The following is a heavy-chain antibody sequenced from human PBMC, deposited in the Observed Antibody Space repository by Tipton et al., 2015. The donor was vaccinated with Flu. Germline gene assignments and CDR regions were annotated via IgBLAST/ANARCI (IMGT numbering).Heavy chain of an antibody. CDR1: GFTFSSFG. V-gene: IGHV3-30*18. D-gene: IGHD1-26*01. Sequence: SLRLSCAASGFTFSSFGMHWVRQTPDKGLEWVAAISSTATKAHYADSVKGRFTISRDNSKNTLDLQMNSLRVEDTARYRCAKGPFSGSYFSDYWGQGALVTVSS. J-gene: IGHJ4*02. CDR2: ISSTATKA. CDR3: AKGPFSGSYFSDY.